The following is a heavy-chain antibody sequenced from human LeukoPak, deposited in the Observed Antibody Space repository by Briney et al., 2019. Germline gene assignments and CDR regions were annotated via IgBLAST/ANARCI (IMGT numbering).Heavy chain of an antibody. CDR3: ARGDSSSWYYYYGTDV. J-gene: IGHJ6*02. CDR1: GGSISSYY. D-gene: IGHD6-13*01. V-gene: IGHV4-59*08. Sequence: SETLSLTCTVSGGSISSYYWSWIRQPPGKGLEWIGYIYYSGSTNYNPSLKSRVTISVDTSKNQFSLKLSSVTAADTAVYYCARGDSSSWYYYYGTDVWGQGTTVTVSS. CDR2: IYYSGST.